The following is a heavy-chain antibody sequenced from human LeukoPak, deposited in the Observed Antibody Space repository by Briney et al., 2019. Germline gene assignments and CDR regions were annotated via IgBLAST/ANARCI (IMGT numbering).Heavy chain of an antibody. J-gene: IGHJ3*02. V-gene: IGHV3-48*01. CDR1: GFTFSPYS. CDR2: ISSSSSTI. D-gene: IGHD5-12*01. Sequence: PGGSLRLSCAASGFTFSPYSMNWVRQPPGKGLEWLSHISSSSSTIYYADSVKGRVTISRDNAKHSLYLQMNSLRAEDTAVYYCARDLSGFDYAFDIWGQGTMVTVSS. CDR3: ARDLSGFDYAFDI.